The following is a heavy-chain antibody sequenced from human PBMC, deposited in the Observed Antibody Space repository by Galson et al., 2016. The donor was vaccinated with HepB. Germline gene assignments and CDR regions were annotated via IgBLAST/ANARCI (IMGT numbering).Heavy chain of an antibody. CDR1: GFDLSEYY. Sequence: SLRLSCAASGFDLSEYYMSWIRQAPGKGPEWVLYISYTGSHTNYIDSVKGRFTITRNNARNLVFLQMNSLKAEDAAVYYCATPKDPGHYFSYLIEHWGQGTLVTVSS. J-gene: IGHJ1*01. D-gene: IGHD3-9*01. V-gene: IGHV3-11*06. CDR3: ATPKDPGHYFSYLIEH. CDR2: ISYTGSHT.